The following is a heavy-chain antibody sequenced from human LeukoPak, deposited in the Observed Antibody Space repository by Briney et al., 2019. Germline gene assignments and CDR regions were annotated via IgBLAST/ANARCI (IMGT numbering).Heavy chain of an antibody. J-gene: IGHJ4*02. V-gene: IGHV3-30*01. CDR1: GFTFSSYA. CDR2: ISYDGSNK. Sequence: PGRSLRLSCAASGFTFSSYAMHWVRQAPGKGLEWVAVISYDGSNKYYADSVKGRFTISRDKSKNTLYLQMNSLRAEDTAVYYCAREGGSSWPFDYWGQGTLVTVSP. D-gene: IGHD6-13*01. CDR3: AREGGSSWPFDY.